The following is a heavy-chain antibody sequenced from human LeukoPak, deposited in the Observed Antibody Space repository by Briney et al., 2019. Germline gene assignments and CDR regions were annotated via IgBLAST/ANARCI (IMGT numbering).Heavy chain of an antibody. CDR3: ARGPIGGLRKGFGI. CDR2: INTHNGAT. D-gene: IGHD1-26*01. J-gene: IGHJ4*02. Sequence: GASVKVSCKASGNTFAGYYVHWVRQAPGQGLEWMGWINTHNGATNYAQHFQGRVTMTTDTAVTTAYMDLDGLISDDAAVYFCARGPIGGLRKGFGIWGQGTPVTVSS. V-gene: IGHV1-2*02. CDR1: GNTFAGYY.